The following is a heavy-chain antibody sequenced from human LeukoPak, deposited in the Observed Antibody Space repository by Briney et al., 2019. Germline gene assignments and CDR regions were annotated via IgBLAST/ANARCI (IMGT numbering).Heavy chain of an antibody. CDR2: IYHSGST. Sequence: SETLSLTCAVSGYSISSGYYWGWIRQPPGKGLEWIGSIYHSGSTYYNPSLKSRVTISVDTSKNQCSLKLSSVTAADTAVYYCARDETGTTPYNWFDPWGQGTLVTVSS. CDR3: ARDETGTTPYNWFDP. D-gene: IGHD1-7*01. V-gene: IGHV4-38-2*02. CDR1: GYSISSGYY. J-gene: IGHJ5*02.